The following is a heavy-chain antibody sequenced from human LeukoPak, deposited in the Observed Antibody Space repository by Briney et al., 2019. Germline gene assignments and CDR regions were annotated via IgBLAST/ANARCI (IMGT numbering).Heavy chain of an antibody. CDR1: GGSISSGSYY. CDR3: AREGGATGYCSSISCYVVAFDI. V-gene: IGHV4-39*07. J-gene: IGHJ3*02. D-gene: IGHD2-2*01. CDR2: VYYSGST. Sequence: SETLSLTCTVSGGSISSGSYYFVWIRQPPGKGLEWIGSVYYSGSTSYNPSLKSRVTISIDTSKNQFSLKLSSVTAADTAVYYCAREGGATGYCSSISCYVVAFDIWGQGTMVTVSS.